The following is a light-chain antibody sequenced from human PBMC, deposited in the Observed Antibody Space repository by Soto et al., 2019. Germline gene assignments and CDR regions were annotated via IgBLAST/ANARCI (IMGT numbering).Light chain of an antibody. CDR3: PQRGHWPRT. V-gene: IGKV3-11*01. Sequence: TLSPPTLSVPHGEGATLSCMASESVSSKLVWYQKKPGQAPRLLIFEASKRATGIPDRISGSGSGTDFTLTISSLEPEDFAVYYCPQRGHWPRTFGQGSKVDIK. CDR1: ESVSSK. CDR2: EAS. J-gene: IGKJ1*01.